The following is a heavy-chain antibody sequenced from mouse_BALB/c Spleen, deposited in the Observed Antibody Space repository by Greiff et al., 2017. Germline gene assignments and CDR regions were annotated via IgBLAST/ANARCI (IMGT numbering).Heavy chain of an antibody. D-gene: IGHD3-3*01. CDR1: GFTFSSYT. J-gene: IGHJ4*01. CDR3: ARLGQDYAMDY. V-gene: IGHV5-12-2*01. CDR2: ISNGGGST. Sequence: EVMLVESGGGLVKPGGSLKLSCAASGFTFSSYTMSWVRQTPEKRLEWVAYISNGGGSTYYPDTVKGRFTISRDNAKNTLYLQMSSLKSEDTAMYYCARLGQDYAMDYWGQGTSVTVSS.